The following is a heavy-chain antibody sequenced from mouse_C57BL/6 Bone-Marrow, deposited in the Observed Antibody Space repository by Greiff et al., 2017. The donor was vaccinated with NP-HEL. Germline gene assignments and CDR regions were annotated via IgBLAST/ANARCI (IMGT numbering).Heavy chain of an antibody. J-gene: IGHJ2*01. V-gene: IGHV1-64*01. CDR1: GYTFTSYW. CDR2: IHPNSGST. Sequence: QVQLQQPGAELVKPGASVKLSCKASGYTFTSYWMHWVKQRPGQGLEWIGMIHPNSGSTNYNEKFKSKATLTVDKSSSTAYMQLSSLTSEYSAFYYCATSRFRVSYYFDHWGQGTTLTVSS. CDR3: ATSRFRVSYYFDH.